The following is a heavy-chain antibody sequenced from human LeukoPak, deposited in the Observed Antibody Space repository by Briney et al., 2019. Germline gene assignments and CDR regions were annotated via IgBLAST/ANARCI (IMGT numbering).Heavy chain of an antibody. CDR3: ARVNSARWLFDC. V-gene: IGHV5-51*01. D-gene: IGHD2/OR15-2a*01. Sequence: GESLQISCKGSGYTIGSFGSYWIAWVRRMPGKGLEWMGSIYPIDSDTRYNPSFEGQVTVSVDRSISTAYLQWSSLKASDTAMYYCARVNSARWLFDCWGQGSLLTVSS. CDR1: GYTIGSFGSYW. J-gene: IGHJ4*02. CDR2: IYPIDSDT.